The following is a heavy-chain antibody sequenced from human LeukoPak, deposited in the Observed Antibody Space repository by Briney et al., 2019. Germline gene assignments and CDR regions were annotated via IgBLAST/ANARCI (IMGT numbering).Heavy chain of an antibody. CDR2: IYYSGST. Sequence: PSETLSLTCTVSGGSISSSSYYWGWIRQPPGKGLEWIGSIYYSGSTYYNPSLKSRVTISVDTSKNQFSLKLSSVTAADTAVYYCARDFSGWYNYWGQGTLVTVSS. J-gene: IGHJ4*02. CDR1: GGSISSSSYY. CDR3: ARDFSGWYNY. D-gene: IGHD6-19*01. V-gene: IGHV4-39*07.